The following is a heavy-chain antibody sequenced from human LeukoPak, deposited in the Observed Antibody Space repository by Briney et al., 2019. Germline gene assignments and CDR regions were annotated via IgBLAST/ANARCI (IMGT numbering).Heavy chain of an antibody. V-gene: IGHV1-8*01. D-gene: IGHD6-6*01. CDR3: ARDLRVESSLVGY. J-gene: IGHJ4*02. CDR2: MNPNTGKT. Sequence: ASVKVSCKASGYTFSSYDINWVRQDTGQGLEWMGWMNPNTGKTGYAQKFQGRVTITRNTSISTAYMELSSLRSEDTAVYYCARDLRVESSLVGYWGQGTLVTVSS. CDR1: GYTFSSYD.